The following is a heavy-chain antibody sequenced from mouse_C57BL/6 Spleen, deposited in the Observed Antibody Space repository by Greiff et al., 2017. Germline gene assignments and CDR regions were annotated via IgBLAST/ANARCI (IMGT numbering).Heavy chain of an antibody. CDR1: GFTFSDYY. D-gene: IGHD2-1*01. J-gene: IGHJ4*01. CDR3: AREGGKGAMDY. Sequence: DVKLVESEGGLVQPGSSMKLSCTASGFTFSDYYMAWVRQVPEKGLEWVANINYDGSSTYYLDSLKSRFIISRDNAKNILYLQMSSLKSEDTATYYCAREGGKGAMDYWGQGTSVTVSS. V-gene: IGHV5-16*01. CDR2: INYDGSST.